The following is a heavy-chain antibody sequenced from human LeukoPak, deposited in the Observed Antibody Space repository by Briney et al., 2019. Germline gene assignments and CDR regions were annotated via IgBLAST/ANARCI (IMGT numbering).Heavy chain of an antibody. D-gene: IGHD2-2*01. CDR1: GFTVSSNY. CDR2: IYSGGST. CDR3: ARAGIVVVPAAPHFDY. J-gene: IGHJ4*02. Sequence: PGGSLRLSCAASGFTVSSNYMSWVRQAPGKGLEWVSVIYSGGSTYYADSVKGRFTISRDNSKNTLYLQMNSLRAEDTAVYYCARAGIVVVPAAPHFDYWGQGTLVTVSS. V-gene: IGHV3-66*01.